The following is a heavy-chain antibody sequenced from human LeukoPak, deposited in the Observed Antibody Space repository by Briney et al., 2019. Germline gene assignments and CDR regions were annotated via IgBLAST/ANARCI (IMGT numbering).Heavy chain of an antibody. CDR2: IIPIFGTA. CDR1: GGTFSSYA. V-gene: IGHV1-69*06. Sequence: SVKVSCKASGGTFSSYAISWVRQAPGQGLEWRGGIIPIFGTANYAQKFQGRVTITADKSTSTAYMELSSLRSEDTAVYYCARGIVATPPSFDYWGQRTLVTVSS. D-gene: IGHD5-12*01. J-gene: IGHJ4*02. CDR3: ARGIVATPPSFDY.